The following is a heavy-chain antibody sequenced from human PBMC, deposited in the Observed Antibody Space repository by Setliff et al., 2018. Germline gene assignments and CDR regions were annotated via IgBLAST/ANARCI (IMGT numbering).Heavy chain of an antibody. J-gene: IGHJ6*03. CDR2: MYTSGST. V-gene: IGHV4-61*02. CDR3: AREQWLDPPGYYYMDV. Sequence: SETLSLTCTVSGGSISSDVYYWSWIRQPAGKGLEWIGRMYTSGSTNYNPSLKSRVTMSIDTSKNQFSLKLNSVTAADMAVYYCAREQWLDPPGYYYMDVWAKGTTVTVSS. D-gene: IGHD6-19*01. CDR1: GGSISSDVYY.